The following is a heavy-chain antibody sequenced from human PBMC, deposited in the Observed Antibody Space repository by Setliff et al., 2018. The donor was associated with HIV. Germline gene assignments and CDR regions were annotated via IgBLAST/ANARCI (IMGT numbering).Heavy chain of an antibody. CDR1: GGSISSHY. J-gene: IGHJ5*02. Sequence: SETLSLTCTVSGGSISSHYWSWIRQPPGKGLEWIGSLYYSGSTDYSPSLKSRVSISVDTSKNQLSLKLNSLTAADTAVYYCARDPGGFYCRSTTCQGGCFDPWGQGTLVTVSS. CDR3: ARDPGGFYCRSTTCQGGCFDP. V-gene: IGHV4-59*11. D-gene: IGHD2-2*01. CDR2: LYYSGST.